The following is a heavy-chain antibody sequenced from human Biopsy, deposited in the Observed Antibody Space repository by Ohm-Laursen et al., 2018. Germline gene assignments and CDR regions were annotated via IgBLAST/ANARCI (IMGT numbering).Heavy chain of an antibody. D-gene: IGHD1-1*01. V-gene: IGHV3-21*01. J-gene: IGHJ4*02. CDR1: GFTLSYYS. CDR2: IRSGGDYM. CDR3: ARDQRGPSLLEAKLTPNYFDY. Sequence: SLRLSCAASGFTLSYYSMTWVRQAPGKGLAWVSSIRSGGDYMFYADSVKGRFTISRDNAKNSLYLQMNSLRAEDTAVYYCARDQRGPSLLEAKLTPNYFDYWGRGSLVTVSS.